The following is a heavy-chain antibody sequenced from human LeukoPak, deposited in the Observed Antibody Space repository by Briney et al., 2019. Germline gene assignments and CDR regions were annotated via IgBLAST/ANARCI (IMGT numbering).Heavy chain of an antibody. CDR2: ISGTGGRT. Sequence: GGSLRLSCTASGFPFSSYAMSWVRQAPGKGLEWVSSISGTGGRTYYADSVKGRFTISRDNSKNTLYLQMNSLRAEDTALYYCAKDMADPYAYSSSWYWGQGTLVTVSS. J-gene: IGHJ4*02. D-gene: IGHD6-13*01. CDR3: AKDMADPYAYSSSWY. V-gene: IGHV3-23*01. CDR1: GFPFSSYA.